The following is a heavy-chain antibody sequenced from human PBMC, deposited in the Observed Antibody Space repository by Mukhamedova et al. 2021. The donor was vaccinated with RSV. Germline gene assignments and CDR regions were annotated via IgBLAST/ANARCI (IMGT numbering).Heavy chain of an antibody. CDR2: IYSGGST. D-gene: IGHD1-7*01. CDR3: PRNLRGPFDY. J-gene: IGHJ4*02. Sequence: NYMSWVRQAPGKGLEWVSVIYSGGSTYYADSVKGRFTISRDNSKNTLYLQMNSLRAEDTAVYYCPRNLRGPFDYWGQGTLVTVPS. V-gene: IGHV3-53*01. CDR1: NY.